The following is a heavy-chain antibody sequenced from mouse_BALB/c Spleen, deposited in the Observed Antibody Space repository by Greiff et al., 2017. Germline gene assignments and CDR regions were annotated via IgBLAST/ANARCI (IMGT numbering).Heavy chain of an antibody. D-gene: IGHD2-4*01. CDR1: GFTFSSFG. V-gene: IGHV5-17*02. Sequence: EVKLMESGGGLVQPGGSRKLSCAASGFTFSSFGMHWVRQAPEKGLEWVAYISSGSSTIYYADTVKGRFTISRDNPKNTLFLQMTSLRSEDTAMYYCAREDYGDAMDYWGQGTSVTVSS. CDR3: AREDYGDAMDY. CDR2: ISSGSSTI. J-gene: IGHJ4*01.